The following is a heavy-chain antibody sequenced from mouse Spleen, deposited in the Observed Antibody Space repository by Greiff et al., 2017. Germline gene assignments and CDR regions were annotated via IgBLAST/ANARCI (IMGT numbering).Heavy chain of an antibody. V-gene: IGHV7-1*01. CDR2: SRNKANDYTT. Sequence: EVKLMESGGGLVQSGRSLRLSCATSGFTFSDFYMEWVRQAPGKGLEWIAASRNKANDYTTEYSASVKGRFIVSRDTSQSILYLQMNALRAEDTAIYYCARDAEENYFDYWGQGTTLTVSS. CDR3: ARDAEENYFDY. CDR1: GFTFSDFY. J-gene: IGHJ2*01.